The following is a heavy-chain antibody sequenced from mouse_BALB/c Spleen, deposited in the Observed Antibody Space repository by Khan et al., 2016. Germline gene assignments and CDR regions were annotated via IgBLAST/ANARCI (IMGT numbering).Heavy chain of an antibody. V-gene: IGHV10-1*02. CDR1: GFTFNTYA. CDR3: VRQHGNYPYYFDY. Sequence: EVQLVESGGGLVQPKGSLKLSCAASGFTFNTYAMNWVRQAPGKGLEWVARIRSKSNNYATYYADSVKDRFTISRDDSQSMLYLQMNNLKTEDTAMYYCVRQHGNYPYYFDYWGQGTTLTVAS. D-gene: IGHD2-1*01. J-gene: IGHJ2*01. CDR2: IRSKSNNYAT.